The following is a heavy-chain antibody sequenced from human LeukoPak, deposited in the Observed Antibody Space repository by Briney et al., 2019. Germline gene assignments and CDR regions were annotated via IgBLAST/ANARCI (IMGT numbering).Heavy chain of an antibody. CDR1: GFTFSSYW. D-gene: IGHD1-26*01. Sequence: PGGSLRLSCAASGFTFSSYWMHWVRQAPGKGLVWVSRINSDGSSTSYADSVKGRFTISRDNAKNSLFLQMNSLRAEDTAVYYCARRTWASNWYFDLWGRGTLVTVSS. J-gene: IGHJ2*01. CDR3: ARRTWASNWYFDL. V-gene: IGHV3-74*01. CDR2: INSDGSST.